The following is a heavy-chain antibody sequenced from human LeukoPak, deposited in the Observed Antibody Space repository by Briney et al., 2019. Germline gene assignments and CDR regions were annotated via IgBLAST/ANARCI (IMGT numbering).Heavy chain of an antibody. CDR3: AGRTVTSGLGY. Sequence: PGGSLRLSCAASGFTFSSYGMDWVRQAPGRGLEWVAVISSDGSTKYHSDSVKGRFTISRDNSKNTLYLQMNSLRADDTAVYYCAGRTVTSGLGYWGQGTLVTVSS. V-gene: IGHV3-30*03. D-gene: IGHD4-17*01. CDR2: ISSDGSTK. J-gene: IGHJ4*02. CDR1: GFTFSSYG.